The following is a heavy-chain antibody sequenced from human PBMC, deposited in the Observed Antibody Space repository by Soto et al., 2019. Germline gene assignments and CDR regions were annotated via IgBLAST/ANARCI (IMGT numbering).Heavy chain of an antibody. Sequence: SETLSLTCTASGGSILNDGHYWTWTRQHPGKGLGWIGRIFFSGNTHYNPPLKSRLTFSLATSKNRFSLKLTSVTAADTAIYYCARDNCGGMLDFWDPGTLVTVFS. V-gene: IGHV4-31*03. D-gene: IGHD4-17*01. CDR1: GGSILNDGHY. CDR2: IFFSGNT. CDR3: ARDNCGGMLDF. J-gene: IGHJ4*02.